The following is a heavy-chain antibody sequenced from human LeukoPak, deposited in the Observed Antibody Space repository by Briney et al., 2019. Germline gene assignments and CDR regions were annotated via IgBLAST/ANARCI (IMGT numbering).Heavy chain of an antibody. J-gene: IGHJ6*03. CDR3: ARLSVDYDILTGLYYYMDV. V-gene: IGHV1-8*01. CDR2: MNPNSDNT. D-gene: IGHD3-9*01. Sequence: ASVKVSCKASGYTFTSYDINWVRQATGQGLEWMGWMNPNSDNTAYAQKFQGRVTMTRNTSISTAYMELSSLRSEDTAVYYCARLSVDYDILTGLYYYMDVWGKGTTVTVSS. CDR1: GYTFTSYD.